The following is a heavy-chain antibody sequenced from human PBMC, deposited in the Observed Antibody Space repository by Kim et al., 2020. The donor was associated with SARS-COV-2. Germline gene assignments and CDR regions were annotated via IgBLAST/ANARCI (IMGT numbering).Heavy chain of an antibody. Sequence: SETLSLTCTVSGGSISSSSYYWGWIRQPPGKGLEWIGSIYYSGSTYYNPSLKSRVTISADTSKNQFSLKLSSVTAADTAVYYCARPSGSYYGDFDYWGQGTLVTVSS. V-gene: IGHV4-39*01. CDR1: GGSISSSSYY. CDR2: IYYSGST. CDR3: ARPSGSYYGDFDY. J-gene: IGHJ4*02. D-gene: IGHD1-26*01.